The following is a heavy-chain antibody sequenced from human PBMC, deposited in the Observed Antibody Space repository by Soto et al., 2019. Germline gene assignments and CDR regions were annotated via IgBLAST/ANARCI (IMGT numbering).Heavy chain of an antibody. D-gene: IGHD2-2*01. CDR3: TTDLVVPAATFFDY. J-gene: IGHJ4*02. CDR2: IKSKTDGGTT. Sequence: GGSLRLSCAASGFTFSNAWMSWVRQAPGKGLEWVGRIKSKTDGGTTDYAAPVKGRFTISRDDSKNTLYLQMNSLKTEDTAVYYCTTDLVVPAATFFDYWGQGTLVTVSS. V-gene: IGHV3-15*01. CDR1: GFTFSNAW.